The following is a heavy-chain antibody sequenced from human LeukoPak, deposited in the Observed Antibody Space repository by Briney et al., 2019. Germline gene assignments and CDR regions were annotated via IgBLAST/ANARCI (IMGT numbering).Heavy chain of an antibody. J-gene: IGHJ4*02. V-gene: IGHV4-39*07. D-gene: IGHD6-19*01. Sequence: SETLSLTCTVSGDSSYNSVYNWAWIRQPPGRGLEWIGSIDYSGSTYYNPSLKTRATISVDKSKNQLSLKLNSVTAADTAVYYCAREYTLYRSGWFLDYWGQGTVATVSS. CDR1: GDSSYNSVYN. CDR2: IDYSGST. CDR3: AREYTLYRSGWFLDY.